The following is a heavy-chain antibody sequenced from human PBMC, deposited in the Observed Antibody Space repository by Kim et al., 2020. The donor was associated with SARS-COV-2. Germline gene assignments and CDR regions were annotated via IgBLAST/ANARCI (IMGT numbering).Heavy chain of an antibody. Sequence: GGSLRLSCAASGFTFSSYAMHWVRQAPGKGLEWVAVISYDGSNKYYADSVKGRFTISRDNSKNTLYLQMNSLRAEDTAVYYCARDRLITNYYYYYGMDVW. D-gene: IGHD3-16*01. CDR1: GFTFSSYA. CDR2: ISYDGSNK. J-gene: IGHJ6*01. CDR3: ARDRLITNYYYYYGMDV. V-gene: IGHV3-30*04.